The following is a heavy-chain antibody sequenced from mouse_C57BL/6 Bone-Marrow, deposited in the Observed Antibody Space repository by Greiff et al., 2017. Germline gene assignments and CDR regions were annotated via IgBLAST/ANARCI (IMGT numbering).Heavy chain of an antibody. Sequence: SGPELVKPGASVKIPCKASGYTFTDYNMDWVKQSHGKSLEWIGDINPNNGGTIYNQKFKGKATLTVDKSSSTAYMELRSLTSEDTAVYYCARSRDYDLYYFDYWGQGTTLTVSS. J-gene: IGHJ2*01. CDR1: GYTFTDYN. D-gene: IGHD2-4*01. CDR2: INPNNGGT. V-gene: IGHV1-18*01. CDR3: ARSRDYDLYYFDY.